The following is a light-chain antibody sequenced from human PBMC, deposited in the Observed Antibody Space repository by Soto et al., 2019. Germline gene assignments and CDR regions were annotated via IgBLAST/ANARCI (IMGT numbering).Light chain of an antibody. CDR2: EVS. V-gene: IGLV2-8*01. Sequence: QSALTQPPSASGSPGQSVTISCTGTSNDVGGYRYVSWYQQYPGKAPKLMIYEVSKRPSGVPDRFSGSKSGNTASLTVSGLQAEDEADYYCSLYTSSSTYVFGTGTKLTVL. CDR3: SLYTSSSTYV. CDR1: SNDVGGYRY. J-gene: IGLJ1*01.